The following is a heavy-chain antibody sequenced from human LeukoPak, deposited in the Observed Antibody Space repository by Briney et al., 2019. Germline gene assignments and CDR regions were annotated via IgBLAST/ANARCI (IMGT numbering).Heavy chain of an antibody. V-gene: IGHV4-4*07. CDR3: ARYRIVGATWFDL. CDR2: IYTSGST. D-gene: IGHD1-26*01. CDR1: GASISYYS. Sequence: RASETLSLTCTVSGASISYYSWSWIRQPAGKGLEWIGRIYTSGSTKYNPTLTSRVTMSIDTSKNQFSLKLTSVTAADTAVYYCARYRIVGATWFDLWGQGTLVTVSS. J-gene: IGHJ5*02.